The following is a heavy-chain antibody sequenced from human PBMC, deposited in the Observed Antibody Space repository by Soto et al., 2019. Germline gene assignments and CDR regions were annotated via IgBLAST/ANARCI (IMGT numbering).Heavy chain of an antibody. J-gene: IGHJ4*02. D-gene: IGHD1-26*01. Sequence: EVQLLESGGGLVQPGGSLRLSCAASGFTFSSYAMNWVRQAPGKGLEWVSVISGSGGSTYYADSVKGRFTISRDISKNTLYRQMSTRRAEETAVYYCARRGSGSYYIDWGPGTLVTVYS. CDR3: ARRGSGSYYID. CDR1: GFTFSSYA. V-gene: IGHV3-23*01. CDR2: ISGSGGST.